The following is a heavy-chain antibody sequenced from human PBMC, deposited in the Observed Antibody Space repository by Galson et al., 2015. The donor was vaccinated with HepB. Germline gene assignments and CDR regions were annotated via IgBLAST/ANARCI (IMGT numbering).Heavy chain of an antibody. Sequence: SLRLSCAASGFTFSDYYMSWIRQAPGKGLEWVSYISSSGSTIYYADSVKGRFTISRDNAKNSLYLQMNSLRAEDTAVYYCARDREDIVVVPAAEQGPYYYYYYMDVWGKGTTVTVSS. D-gene: IGHD2-2*01. V-gene: IGHV3-11*01. CDR3: ARDREDIVVVPAAEQGPYYYYYYMDV. CDR1: GFTFSDYY. CDR2: ISSSGSTI. J-gene: IGHJ6*03.